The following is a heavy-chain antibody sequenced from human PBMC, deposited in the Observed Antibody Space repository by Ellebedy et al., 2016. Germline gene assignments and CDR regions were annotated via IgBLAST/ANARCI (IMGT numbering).Heavy chain of an antibody. Sequence: ASVKVSCKASGGTFSSYAISWVRQAPGQGLEWMGRIIPVLGLPNYAQKFQGRVTITRDTSASTAYMELSSLRSEDTAVYYCARDVQPITIFGVVPVYYYYGMDVWGQGTTVTVSS. CDR2: IIPVLGLP. CDR3: ARDVQPITIFGVVPVYYYYGMDV. CDR1: GGTFSSYA. D-gene: IGHD3-3*01. J-gene: IGHJ6*02. V-gene: IGHV1-69*04.